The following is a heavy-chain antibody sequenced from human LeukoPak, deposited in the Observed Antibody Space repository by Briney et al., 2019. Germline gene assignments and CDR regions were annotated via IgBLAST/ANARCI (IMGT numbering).Heavy chain of an antibody. V-gene: IGHV4-38-2*02. D-gene: IGHD3-9*01. J-gene: IGHJ4*02. CDR3: ARVSRGYDILY. CDR1: NYSITSGYY. Sequence: SETLSLTCTVSNYSITSGYYWGGIRQPPGKGLEWIGSIYHSGTTYYNPSLKSRVTISVDTSKNQFSLNLSSVTAADTAVYYCARVSRGYDILYWGQGTLVTVSS. CDR2: IYHSGTT.